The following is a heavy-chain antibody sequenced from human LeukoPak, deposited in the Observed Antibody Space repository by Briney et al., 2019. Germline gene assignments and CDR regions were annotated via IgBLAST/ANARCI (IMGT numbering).Heavy chain of an antibody. CDR3: ARDWPSEWQHLPDYDAVDI. CDR2: ISGSGGNT. Sequence: GGSLRLSCAASGFTFSSYAMSWVRQPRGKGLNWVSSISGSGGNTFYADSVKGRFTISRDNSKNTLYLQMNSLRAEDTAVYYCARDWPSEWQHLPDYDAVDIWGQGTMVTVSS. D-gene: IGHD6-13*01. J-gene: IGHJ3*02. V-gene: IGHV3-23*01. CDR1: GFTFSSYA.